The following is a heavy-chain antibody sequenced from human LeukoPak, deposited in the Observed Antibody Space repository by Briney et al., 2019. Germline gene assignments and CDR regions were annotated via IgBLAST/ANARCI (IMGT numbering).Heavy chain of an antibody. D-gene: IGHD6-13*01. Sequence: PSETLSLTCTVSGGSISSSSYYWGWIRQPPGKGLEWIGVYHVGTTDYNPSLKSRVTISVDRSKNQMSLRLSPVTAADTAVYYCARISSSNWYNERGAFDVWGQGTMVTVSS. CDR2: VYHVGTT. CDR3: ARISSSNWYNERGAFDV. J-gene: IGHJ3*01. V-gene: IGHV4-39*07. CDR1: GGSISSSSYY.